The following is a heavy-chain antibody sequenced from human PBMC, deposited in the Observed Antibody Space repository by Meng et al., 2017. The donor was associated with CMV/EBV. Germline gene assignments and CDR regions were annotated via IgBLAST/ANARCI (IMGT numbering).Heavy chain of an antibody. CDR2: IYYSGST. Sequence: SETLSLTCTVSGGSISSSSYYWGWIRQPPGKGLEWIGSIYYSGSTYYNPSLTSRVTISVDTSKNQFSLKLSSVTAADTAVYYCARRVKLGVSFDYWGQGTLVTVSS. V-gene: IGHV4-39*01. CDR1: GGSISSSSYY. J-gene: IGHJ4*02. CDR3: ARRVKLGVSFDY. D-gene: IGHD3-3*01.